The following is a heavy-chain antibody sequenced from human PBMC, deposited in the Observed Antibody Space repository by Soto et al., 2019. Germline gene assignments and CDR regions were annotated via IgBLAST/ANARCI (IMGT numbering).Heavy chain of an antibody. V-gene: IGHV4-34*01. D-gene: IGHD3-3*01. J-gene: IGHJ3*02. Sequence: PSETLSLTCAVYGGSFSGYYWSWIRQPPGKGLEWIGEINHSGSTNYNPSLKSRVTISVDTSKNQFSLKLSSVTAADTAVYYCARASRITIFGVVIQDAFDIWGQGTMVTVS. CDR1: GGSFSGYY. CDR3: ARASRITIFGVVIQDAFDI. CDR2: INHSGST.